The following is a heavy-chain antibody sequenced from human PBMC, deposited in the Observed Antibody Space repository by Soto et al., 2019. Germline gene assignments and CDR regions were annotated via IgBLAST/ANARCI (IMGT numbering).Heavy chain of an antibody. J-gene: IGHJ4*02. CDR2: INAGNGNT. D-gene: IGHD1-26*01. Sequence: QVQLVQSGAEVKKPGASVKVSCKASGYTFTSYAMHWVRQAPGQRLEWMGWINAGNGNTKYSQKFQGRVTITRDTSASTAYMELSSLRSEDTAVYYCARDRGSSYRTLDYWGQGTLVTVSS. V-gene: IGHV1-3*01. CDR1: GYTFTSYA. CDR3: ARDRGSSYRTLDY.